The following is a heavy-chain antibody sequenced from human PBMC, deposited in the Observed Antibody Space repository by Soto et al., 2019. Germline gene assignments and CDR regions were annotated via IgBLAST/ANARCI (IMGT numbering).Heavy chain of an antibody. V-gene: IGHV1-3*01. CDR3: ARNYLTYYYDSSGPDY. J-gene: IGHJ4*02. Sequence: ASVKVSCKASGYTFTGYAMHWVRQAPGQRLEWMGWINAGNGNTKYSQKFQGRVTITRDTSASTAYMELSSLRSEDTAVYYCARNYLTYYYDSSGPDYWGQGTLVTVSS. CDR2: INAGNGNT. D-gene: IGHD3-22*01. CDR1: GYTFTGYA.